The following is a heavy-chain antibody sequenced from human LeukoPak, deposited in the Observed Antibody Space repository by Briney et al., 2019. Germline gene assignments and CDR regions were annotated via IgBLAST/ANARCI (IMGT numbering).Heavy chain of an antibody. CDR3: AREPTAMAPYNWFDP. V-gene: IGHV1-18*04. D-gene: IGHD5-18*01. CDR1: GYTFTSYG. J-gene: IGHJ5*02. CDR2: ISAYNGNT. Sequence: GASVKVSCKASGYTFTSYGISWVRQAPGQGLEWTGWISAYNGNTNYAQKLQGRVTMTTDTSTSTAYMELRSLRSDDTAVYYCAREPTAMAPYNWFDPWGQGTLVTVSS.